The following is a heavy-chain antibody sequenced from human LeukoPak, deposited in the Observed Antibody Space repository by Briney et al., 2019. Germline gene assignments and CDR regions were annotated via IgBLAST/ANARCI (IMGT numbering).Heavy chain of an antibody. CDR3: ARDLDITMIGVAYDAFDI. CDR1: GFTLSTYW. D-gene: IGHD3-22*01. CDR2: IKKDGSEK. V-gene: IGHV3-7*01. Sequence: PGGSLRLSCAASGFTLSTYWMTWVRQAPGKGLEWVANIKKDGSEKYYVDSVKGRFTISRDNAKNSLYLQMNSLRAEDTAVYYCARDLDITMIGVAYDAFDIWGQGTMVTVSS. J-gene: IGHJ3*02.